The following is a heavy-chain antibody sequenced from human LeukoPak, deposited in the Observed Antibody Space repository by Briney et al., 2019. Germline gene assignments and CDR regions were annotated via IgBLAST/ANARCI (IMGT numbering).Heavy chain of an antibody. J-gene: IGHJ4*02. D-gene: IGHD6-19*01. CDR1: GFTFSDYA. CDR2: VSGSGDST. V-gene: IGHV3-23*01. Sequence: GGSLRLSCAASGFTFSDYAMSWVRQAPGKGLEWGSGVSGSGDSTSYTDSVKGRFTISRDISRNTMYLQMNSLRVEDTAIYYCAKDLYTVPGACDYWGRGTLVTVSS. CDR3: AKDLYTVPGACDY.